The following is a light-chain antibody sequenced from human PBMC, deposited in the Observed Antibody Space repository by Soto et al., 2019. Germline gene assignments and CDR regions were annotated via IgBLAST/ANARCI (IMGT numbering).Light chain of an antibody. Sequence: EIVLTQSPGTLSLSPGERATLSCRASQSVSSSYLAWYQQKPGQAPRLLIYGASSRATGIPDRFRASGSGTDFTITISRLEPEDFAVYYCQQYDRSPPGYTFGQGTKLEIK. CDR1: QSVSSSY. CDR2: GAS. V-gene: IGKV3-20*01. J-gene: IGKJ2*01. CDR3: QQYDRSPPGYT.